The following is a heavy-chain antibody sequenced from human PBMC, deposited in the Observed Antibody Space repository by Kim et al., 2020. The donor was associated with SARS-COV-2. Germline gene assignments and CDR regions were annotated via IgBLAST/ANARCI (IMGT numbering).Heavy chain of an antibody. Sequence: AYVKGRFTISSDSSRNTLDLQMNNLRAEDTAVYYCARDRAFYYGSGTFHWGQGTLVTVSS. CDR3: ARDRAFYYGSGTFH. V-gene: IGHV3-66*01. D-gene: IGHD3-10*01. J-gene: IGHJ4*02.